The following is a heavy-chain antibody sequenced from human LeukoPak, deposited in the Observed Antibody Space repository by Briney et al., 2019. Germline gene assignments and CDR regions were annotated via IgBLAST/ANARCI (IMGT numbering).Heavy chain of an antibody. CDR3: AREDNYGSGTLDY. D-gene: IGHD3-10*01. J-gene: IGHJ4*02. CDR2: ISSSSSYI. V-gene: IGHV3-21*01. CDR1: GFTFSSYS. Sequence: GGSLRLSCAACGFTFSSYSMNWVRQAPGKGLEWVSSISSSSSYIYYADSVKGRFTISRDNAKNSLYLQMNSLRAEDTAVNYCAREDNYGSGTLDYWGQGTLVTVSS.